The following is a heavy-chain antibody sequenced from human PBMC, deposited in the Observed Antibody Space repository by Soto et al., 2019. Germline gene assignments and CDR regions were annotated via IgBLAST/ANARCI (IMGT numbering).Heavy chain of an antibody. V-gene: IGHV3-48*01. CDR2: ISSSSNTI. CDR3: ATDYVGAYCSSTSCYSDYYYGMDV. Sequence: EVQLVESGGGLVQPGGSLRLSCAASGFTFSSYSMNWVRQAPGKGLEWVSYISSSSNTIYYAASVKGRFTISRDNAKNSLYLQMNSLRAEDTAVYYCATDYVGAYCSSTSCYSDYYYGMDVWGQGTTVTVSS. D-gene: IGHD2-2*01. J-gene: IGHJ6*02. CDR1: GFTFSSYS.